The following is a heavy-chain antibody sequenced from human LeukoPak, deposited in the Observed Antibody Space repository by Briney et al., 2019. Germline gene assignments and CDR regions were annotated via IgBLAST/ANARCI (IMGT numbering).Heavy chain of an antibody. V-gene: IGHV1-2*02. D-gene: IGHD3-3*01. CDR1: GYTFTGYY. CDR2: INPNSGGT. J-gene: IGHJ5*02. Sequence: ASVKVSCKASGYTFTGYYMHWVRQAPGQGLEWMGWINPNSGGTNYAQKFQGRVTMTRDTSISTAYMELSRLRSDDTAVYYCARAATNQPITIFGVVTNHYNWFDPWGQGTLVTVSS. CDR3: ARAATNQPITIFGVVTNHYNWFDP.